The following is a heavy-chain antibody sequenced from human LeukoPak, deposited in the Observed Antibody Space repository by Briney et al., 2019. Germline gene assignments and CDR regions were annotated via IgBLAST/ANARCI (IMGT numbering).Heavy chain of an antibody. CDR2: ISPDNT. D-gene: IGHD3-10*01. CDR1: GVTFSTNP. J-gene: IGHJ3*02. CDR3: VKEHVDRAFTRSFEI. V-gene: IGHV3-23*01. Sequence: GGSLRLSCAASGVTFSTNPMSWVRQAPGKGLEWVSAISPDNTYYADSVKGRLTIYRDDSKNTVYLQMNSPRAEDTARYYCVKEHVDRAFTRSFEIWGQGTVVTVSS.